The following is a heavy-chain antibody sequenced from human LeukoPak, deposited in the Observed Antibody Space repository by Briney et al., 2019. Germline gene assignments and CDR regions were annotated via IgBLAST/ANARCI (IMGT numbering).Heavy chain of an antibody. V-gene: IGHV3-21*01. CDR3: ASSSGYDSYYFDY. D-gene: IGHD5-12*01. CDR2: ISSSSSYI. CDR1: GITFSSYS. J-gene: IGHJ4*02. Sequence: PGGSLRLSCAASGITFSSYSMNWVRQAPGKGLEWVSSISSSSSYIYYADSVKGRFTISRDNAKNSLYLQMNSLRAEDTAVYYCASSSGYDSYYFDYWGQGTLVTLSS.